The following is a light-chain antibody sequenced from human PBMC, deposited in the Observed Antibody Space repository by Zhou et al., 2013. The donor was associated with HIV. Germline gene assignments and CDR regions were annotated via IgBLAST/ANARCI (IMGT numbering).Light chain of an antibody. V-gene: IGKV1-5*03. CDR2: KAS. J-gene: IGKJ1*01. CDR1: QSVGTW. CDR3: QQYNSYLWT. Sequence: DIQMTQSPSTLSASVGDRVTITCRASQSVGTWLAWYQQKPGKAPKVLIYKASSLESGVPSRFSGSGSGTEFTLTISSLQPDDFATYYCQQYNSYLWTFGQGTKVEIK.